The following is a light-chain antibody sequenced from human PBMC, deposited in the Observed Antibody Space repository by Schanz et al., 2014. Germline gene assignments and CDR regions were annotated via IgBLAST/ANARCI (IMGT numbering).Light chain of an antibody. V-gene: IGKV3-20*01. CDR2: GAS. Sequence: EIVLTQSPGTLSLSPGERATLSCRASQSVSSSYLAWYQQKPGQAPRLLIYGASSRATGIPDRFSGSGSGTDFTLTISRLEPEDFAMYYCQQFGGPPLYSVGQGTKVEIK. CDR3: QQFGGPPLYS. CDR1: QSVSSSY. J-gene: IGKJ2*03.